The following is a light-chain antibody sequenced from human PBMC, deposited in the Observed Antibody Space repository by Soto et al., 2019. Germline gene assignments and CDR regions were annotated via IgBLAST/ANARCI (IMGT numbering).Light chain of an antibody. V-gene: IGLV2-14*01. CDR1: SSDVGGYNS. Sequence: QSVLTQPASVSGSPGQSITISCTGTSSDVGGYNSVCWHQQHPGKAPKLMIYEVRNRPSGVSDRFSASKSGNTASLTISGLQADDEADYYCSLFPSSTTGGFGGGTKLTVL. CDR3: SLFPSSTTGG. J-gene: IGLJ3*02. CDR2: EVR.